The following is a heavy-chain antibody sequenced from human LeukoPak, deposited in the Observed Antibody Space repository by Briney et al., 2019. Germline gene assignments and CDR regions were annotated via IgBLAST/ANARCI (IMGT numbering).Heavy chain of an antibody. CDR3: AKGYCGSTGCSAGF. J-gene: IGHJ4*02. Sequence: GGSLRLSCAASGFTFSSYGMSWVRQAPGKGLEWVSGISGSGGNTYYADSVKGRFTISRDNSENTLFLQMNSLRAEDTAMYYCAKGYCGSTGCSAGFWGQGTLVTVSS. CDR2: ISGSGGNT. V-gene: IGHV3-23*01. D-gene: IGHD2-2*01. CDR1: GFTFSSYG.